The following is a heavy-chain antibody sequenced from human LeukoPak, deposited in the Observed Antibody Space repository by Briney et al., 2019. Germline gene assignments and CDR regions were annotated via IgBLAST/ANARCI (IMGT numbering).Heavy chain of an antibody. CDR3: ARLSGAQRGWFDP. CDR2: IYYSGST. CDR1: GGSISSYY. J-gene: IGHJ5*02. D-gene: IGHD1-26*01. Sequence: PSETLPLTCTVSGGSISSYYWSWIRQPPGKGLEWIGYIYYSGSTNYNPSLKSRVTISVDTSKNQFSLKLSSVTAADTAVYYCARLSGAQRGWFDPWGQGTLVTVSS. V-gene: IGHV4-59*08.